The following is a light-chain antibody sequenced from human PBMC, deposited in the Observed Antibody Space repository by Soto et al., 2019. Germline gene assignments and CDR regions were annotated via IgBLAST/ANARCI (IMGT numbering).Light chain of an antibody. CDR2: HAS. CDR1: QSLSTS. V-gene: IGKV3-20*01. Sequence: EIVLTQSPGTLSLSPGERATLSCRASQSLSTSLAWYQQKPGQAPRLLIYHASIRATGIPDRFSGSGSGTDFTLTISRLEPEDFEVDFCQQYGRSPAEAYTFGQGTKLEIK. CDR3: QQYGRSPAEAYT. J-gene: IGKJ2*01.